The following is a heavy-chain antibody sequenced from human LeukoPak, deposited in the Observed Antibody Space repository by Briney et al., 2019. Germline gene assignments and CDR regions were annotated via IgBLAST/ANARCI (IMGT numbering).Heavy chain of an antibody. D-gene: IGHD3-3*01. CDR2: IYYSGST. Sequence: SETLSLTCTVSGGSISSYYWSWIRQPPGKGLEWIGYIYYSGSTNYNPSLKSRVTISVDTSKNQFSLKLSSVTAADTAVYYCARAPRNIGYYTNWYFDLWGRGTLVTVSS. CDR3: ARAPRNIGYYTNWYFDL. V-gene: IGHV4-59*01. CDR1: GGSISSYY. J-gene: IGHJ2*01.